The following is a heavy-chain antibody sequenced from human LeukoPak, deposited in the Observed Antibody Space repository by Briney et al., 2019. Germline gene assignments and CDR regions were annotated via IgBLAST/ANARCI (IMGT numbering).Heavy chain of an antibody. CDR3: GRVTTGTVDH. CDR2: ISYSGTT. CDR1: GGSINNYH. J-gene: IGHJ4*02. D-gene: IGHD1-1*01. V-gene: IGHV4-59*01. Sequence: SETLSLTCTVSGGSINNYHWGWIRQPPGKGLEWIGYISYSGTTNYNPSLKSRVTISVDMSKSQFSLKLNSVTAADTAVYYCGRVTTGTVDHWGQGTLVTVSS.